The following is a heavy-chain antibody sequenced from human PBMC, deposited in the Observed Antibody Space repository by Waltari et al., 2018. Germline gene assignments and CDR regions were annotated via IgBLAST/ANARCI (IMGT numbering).Heavy chain of an antibody. CDR3: APRDINSGAFVS. V-gene: IGHV1-2*02. Sequence: QVQLVQSGAEVRKPGASVKVSCRAYGYIFTDNYMHWVRQAPGQGPEWMGWINPNNGDTKYAQMFQGRVALTRDTSISTAYMELSSLTSDDTAIYYCAPRDINSGAFVSWGQGTMVTVSS. CDR1: GYIFTDNY. J-gene: IGHJ3*02. CDR2: INPNNGDT. D-gene: IGHD3-9*01.